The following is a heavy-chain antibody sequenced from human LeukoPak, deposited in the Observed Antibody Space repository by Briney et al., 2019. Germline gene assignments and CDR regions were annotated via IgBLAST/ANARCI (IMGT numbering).Heavy chain of an antibody. CDR1: GFMFDDYA. J-gene: IGHJ4*02. V-gene: IGHV3-43*02. CDR2: ISGDGVSS. CDR3: AREQFSHTSNYFDN. Sequence: GGSLRISCAASGFMFDDYAMHWVRQVPGRGLEWVSLISGDGVSSFYADSVRGRFTISRDNNNNSLSLQTYSLTTEDTAFYYCAREQFSHTSNYFDNWGQGILVTVSS. D-gene: IGHD5-24*01.